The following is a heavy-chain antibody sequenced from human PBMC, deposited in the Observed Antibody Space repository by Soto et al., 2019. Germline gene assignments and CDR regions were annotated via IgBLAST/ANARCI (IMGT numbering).Heavy chain of an antibody. Sequence: PGGSLRLSCAASGFTFSNAWMNWVRQAPGKGLEWVGRIKSKIDGGTTDYAAPVKGRFTISRDDSKNTLYLQMNSLKTEDTAVYYCTTGYSGYDFLYYYYAMDVWGQGTTVTSP. J-gene: IGHJ6*02. D-gene: IGHD5-12*01. CDR2: IKSKIDGGTT. CDR1: GFTFSNAW. V-gene: IGHV3-15*07. CDR3: TTGYSGYDFLYYYYAMDV.